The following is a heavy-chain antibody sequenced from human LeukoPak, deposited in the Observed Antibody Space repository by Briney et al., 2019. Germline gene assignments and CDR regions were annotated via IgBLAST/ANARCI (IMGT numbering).Heavy chain of an antibody. J-gene: IGHJ4*02. D-gene: IGHD6-13*01. V-gene: IGHV4-59*01. CDR2: IYYSGST. Sequence: SETLSLTCTVSGASISRYHWSWIRQPPGKGLEWIGYIYYSGSTNYNPSLKSRVTISVDTSKNQFSLKLSSVTAADTAVYYCARVAGTGFYYFDYWGQGTLVTVSS. CDR3: ARVAGTGFYYFDY. CDR1: GASISRYH.